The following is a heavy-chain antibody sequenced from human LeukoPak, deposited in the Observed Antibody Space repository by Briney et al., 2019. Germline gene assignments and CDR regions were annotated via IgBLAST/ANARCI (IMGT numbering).Heavy chain of an antibody. CDR2: IIPICGTA. CDR1: GGTFSSYA. Sequence: SVKVSCKASGGTFSSYAISWVRQAPGQGLEWRGGIIPICGTANYAQKFQGRVTITTDESTSTAYMELSSLRSEDTAVYYCARGAPDCSGGSCYRRDYYYYMDVWGKGTTVTVSS. CDR3: ARGAPDCSGGSCYRRDYYYYMDV. D-gene: IGHD2-15*01. V-gene: IGHV1-69*05. J-gene: IGHJ6*03.